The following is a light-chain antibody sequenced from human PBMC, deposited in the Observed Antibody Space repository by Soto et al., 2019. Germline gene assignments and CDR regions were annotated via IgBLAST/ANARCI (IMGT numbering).Light chain of an antibody. V-gene: IGKV3-15*01. Sequence: EIVMTQSPATLSVSPGEAATLSCRASQSVSSNFAWYQQKPGQAPRLLIYGASTRATGIPGRFSGSGSGTEFTLTISSLQSEDFAVYYCQQYNNWPPLTFGGGTKVEIK. J-gene: IGKJ4*01. CDR3: QQYNNWPPLT. CDR1: QSVSSN. CDR2: GAS.